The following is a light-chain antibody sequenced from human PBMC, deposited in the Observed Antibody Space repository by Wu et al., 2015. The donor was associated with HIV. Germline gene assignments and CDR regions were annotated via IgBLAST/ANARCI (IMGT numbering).Light chain of an antibody. CDR3: QQSYNTLLFT. J-gene: IGKJ3*01. CDR2: GAS. CDR1: QNIKNY. V-gene: IGKV1-39*01. Sequence: DIQMTQSPSSLSASVGDRVTIACRASQNIKNYLNWYQQKPGKAPKLLIYGASTLQSGVPSRFSGSGSGTDFTLTISSLQPEDFATYYCQQSYNTLLFTFGPGTKVDIQ.